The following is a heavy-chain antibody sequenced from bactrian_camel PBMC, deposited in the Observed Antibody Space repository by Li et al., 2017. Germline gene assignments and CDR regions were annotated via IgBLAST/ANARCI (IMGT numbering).Heavy chain of an antibody. CDR3: NIGPGVYGGSWCAANH. CDR1: GYVDDGTCS. Sequence: HVQLVESGGGSVQAGGSLRLSCAVSGYVDDGTCSMGWARQAPGKQRELVASIIRAGRPSYLDSVKGRFTISQDNTKNTVILQMNNLKPEDSAIYYCNIGPGVYGGSWCAANHWGQGTQVTVS. CDR2: IIRAGRP. D-gene: IGHD6*01. V-gene: IGHV3S53*01. J-gene: IGHJ4*01.